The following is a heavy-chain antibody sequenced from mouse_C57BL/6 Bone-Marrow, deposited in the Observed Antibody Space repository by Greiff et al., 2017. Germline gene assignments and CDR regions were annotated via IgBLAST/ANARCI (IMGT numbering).Heavy chain of an antibody. CDR2: IYPGNSDT. CDR1: GYTFTSYW. Sequence: VQLKQSGTVLARPGASVKMSCKTSGYTFTSYWMHWVKQRPGQGLEWIGAIYPGNSDTSYNQKFKGKAKLTAVTSASTAYKELSSLTNEDSAVYYCTCYDYDVGAWFAYWGQGTLVTVSA. J-gene: IGHJ3*01. D-gene: IGHD2-4*01. V-gene: IGHV1-5*01. CDR3: TCYDYDVGAWFAY.